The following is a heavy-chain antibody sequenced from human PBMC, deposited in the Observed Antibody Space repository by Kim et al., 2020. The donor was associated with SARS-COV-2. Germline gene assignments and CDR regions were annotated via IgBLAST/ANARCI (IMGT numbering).Heavy chain of an antibody. CDR2: INHSGST. CDR3: ARGKHFSLISFDY. J-gene: IGHJ4*02. D-gene: IGHD3-3*02. CDR1: GGSFSGYY. V-gene: IGHV4-34*01. Sequence: SETLSLTCAVYGGSFSGYYWSWIRQPPGKGLEWVGEINHSGSTTYNPSLTSRVTISVDTSKNPFSLKLSSVTAADTAVYYCARGKHFSLISFDYWGQGTLVTVAS.